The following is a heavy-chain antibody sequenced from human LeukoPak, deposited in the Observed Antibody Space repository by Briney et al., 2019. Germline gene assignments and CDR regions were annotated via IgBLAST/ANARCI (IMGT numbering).Heavy chain of an antibody. CDR3: ARAYCGGDCYSVYFDY. CDR1: GFTFSSYA. D-gene: IGHD2-21*02. V-gene: IGHV3-64*04. Sequence: PGGSLRLSCSASGFTFSSYAMHWVRQAPGKGLEYVSAISSNGGSTYYADSVKGRFTISRDNSKNTLYLQMNSLRAEDTAVYYCARAYCGGDCYSVYFDYWGQGTLVTVSS. CDR2: ISSNGGST. J-gene: IGHJ4*02.